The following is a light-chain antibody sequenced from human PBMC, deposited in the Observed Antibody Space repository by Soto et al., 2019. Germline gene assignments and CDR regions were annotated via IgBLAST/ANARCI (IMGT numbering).Light chain of an antibody. CDR2: DTS. CDR1: QSVSIH. CDR3: QQYSNWPPIT. Sequence: ETVMTQSPGTLSVSLGERATLSCRASQSVSIHLAWYQQKPGQAPRLLIYDTSTRATGIPDRFSGSGSGTEFTLTISRLQSEDFAVYYCQQYSNWPPITFGQGTRLDI. J-gene: IGKJ5*01. V-gene: IGKV3-15*01.